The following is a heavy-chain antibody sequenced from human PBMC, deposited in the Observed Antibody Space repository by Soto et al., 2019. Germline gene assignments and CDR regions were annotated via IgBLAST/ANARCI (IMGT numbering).Heavy chain of an antibody. D-gene: IGHD2-8*01. V-gene: IGHV4-28*01. CDR3: ARRTWGMDG. CDR1: GYSTSSSNW. Sequence: SETLSLTCAVSGYSTSSSNWWGWIRQPPGKGLEWIGNIYFSESTHYNPSLKSRVTMSVDLSKNQFSLRLSSVTAVDTAVYYCARRTWGMDGWGQGTTVTVAS. J-gene: IGHJ6*02. CDR2: IYFSEST.